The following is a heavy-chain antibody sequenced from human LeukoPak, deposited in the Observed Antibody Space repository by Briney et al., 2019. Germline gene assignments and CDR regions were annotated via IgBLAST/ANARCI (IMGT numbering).Heavy chain of an antibody. CDR1: GYSFTNYW. CDR3: ARARQSGSYAGFAH. Sequence: GESLKISCQGSGYSFTNYWIAWVRQMPGKGLEWMGIIYPGDSDTRVSPSFRGRVTMSADKSVSTAYLQLNNLKASDTAMYYCARARQSGSYAGFAHWGPGTRVTVSS. V-gene: IGHV5-51*01. D-gene: IGHD3-16*01. CDR2: IYPGDSDT. J-gene: IGHJ4*02.